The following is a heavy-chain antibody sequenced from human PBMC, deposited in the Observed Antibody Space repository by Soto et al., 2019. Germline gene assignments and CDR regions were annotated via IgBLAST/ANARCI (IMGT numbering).Heavy chain of an antibody. J-gene: IGHJ4*02. Sequence: EVQLLESGGGLVQPGGSLRLSCAASGFSFSTYAMSWVRQAPGKGLEWVSFISGSGGSTYYADSVKGRFTISRDNSKNTLYLQMNSLRAEDTAVYYCAKVPGGGLVLLWDCWGQGTLVTVSS. CDR2: ISGSGGST. V-gene: IGHV3-23*01. CDR1: GFSFSTYA. D-gene: IGHD3-16*01. CDR3: AKVPGGGLVLLWDC.